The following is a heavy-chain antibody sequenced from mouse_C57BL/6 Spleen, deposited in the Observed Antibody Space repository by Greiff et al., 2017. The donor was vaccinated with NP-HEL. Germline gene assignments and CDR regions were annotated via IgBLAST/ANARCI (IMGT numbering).Heavy chain of an antibody. J-gene: IGHJ3*01. CDR1: GYTFTSYW. CDR2: IHPSNGGT. V-gene: IGHV1-53*01. CDR3: ARGENYYSNYEFAY. Sequence: VQLQQPGPELVKPGASVKLSCKASGYTFTSYWMHWVKPRPGPGLEWIGNIHPSNGGTNYNEQFKSKATLTVDKSSSTDYLHLSSLTSEDSAVYYCARGENYYSNYEFAYWGQGTLVTVSA. D-gene: IGHD2-5*01.